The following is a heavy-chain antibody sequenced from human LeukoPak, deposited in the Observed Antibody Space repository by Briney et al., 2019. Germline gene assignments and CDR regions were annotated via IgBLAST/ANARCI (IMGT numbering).Heavy chain of an antibody. D-gene: IGHD3-10*01. V-gene: IGHV4-4*07. J-gene: IGHJ4*02. CDR2: IYTSGST. Sequence: PSETLSLTCTVSGGSLSNYYWSWIRQPAGKGLEWVGRIYTSGSTNYNPSLKSRVTMSVDTSKNQSSLKLSSVTAADTAVYYCSRDVVSYGSGSYSYYFDYWGQGTLVTVSS. CDR1: GGSLSNYY. CDR3: SRDVVSYGSGSYSYYFDY.